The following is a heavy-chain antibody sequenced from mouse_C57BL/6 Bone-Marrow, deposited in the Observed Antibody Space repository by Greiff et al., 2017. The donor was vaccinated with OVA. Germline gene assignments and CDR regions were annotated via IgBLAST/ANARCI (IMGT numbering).Heavy chain of an antibody. V-gene: IGHV6-6*01. CDR1: GFTFSDAW. D-gene: IGHD1-1*01. CDR2: IRNKANNHAT. CDR3: TSITTVVATPMDY. Sequence: EVQLQESGGGLVQPGGSMKLSCAASGFTFSDAWMDWVRQSPEKGLEWVAEIRNKANNHATYYAESVKGRFTISRDDSKSSVYLQMNSLRAEDTGIYDCTSITTVVATPMDYWGQGTSVTVSS. J-gene: IGHJ4*01.